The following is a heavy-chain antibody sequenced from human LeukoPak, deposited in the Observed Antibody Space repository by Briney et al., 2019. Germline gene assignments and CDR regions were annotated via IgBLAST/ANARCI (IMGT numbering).Heavy chain of an antibody. CDR1: GFTFSSYW. CDR3: ARVGSTMVRAFDI. D-gene: IGHD3-10*01. J-gene: IGHJ3*02. CDR2: IKQDGSEK. Sequence: GGSLRLSCAASGFTFSSYWMSWVRQPPGKGLEWVANIKQDGSEKYYVDSVKGRFTISRDNAKNSLYLQVNSLRAEDTAVYYCARVGSTMVRAFDIWGQGTMVTVSS. V-gene: IGHV3-7*01.